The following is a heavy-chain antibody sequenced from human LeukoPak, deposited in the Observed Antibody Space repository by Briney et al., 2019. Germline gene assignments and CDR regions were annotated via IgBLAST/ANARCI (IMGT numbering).Heavy chain of an antibody. V-gene: IGHV4-61*02. CDR3: AREDGRRSGWDSSVAFDI. D-gene: IGHD6-19*01. J-gene: IGHJ3*02. Sequence: PSQTLSLTCSVSGGSISSDSYYWTWIRQPAGKGLQWIGRIYTSRSTNYNPSLKSRVTISLDTSKNQFSLRLRSVTAADTAVYYCAREDGRRSGWDSSVAFDIWGQGAMVTVSS. CDR1: GGSISSDSYY. CDR2: IYTSRST.